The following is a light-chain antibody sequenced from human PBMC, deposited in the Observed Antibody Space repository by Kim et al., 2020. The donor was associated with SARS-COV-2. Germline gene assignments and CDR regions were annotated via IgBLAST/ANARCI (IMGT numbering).Light chain of an antibody. CDR1: TSDVGGYNY. V-gene: IGLV2-14*04. Sequence: GQSITISCTGTTSDVGGYNYVAWYHQHPGKAPKLIIYAVSKRPSGVSNRFSGSKSANTASLTISGLQAEDEADYYCSSYTSTTTYVFGTGTKVTVL. J-gene: IGLJ1*01. CDR2: AVS. CDR3: SSYTSTTTYV.